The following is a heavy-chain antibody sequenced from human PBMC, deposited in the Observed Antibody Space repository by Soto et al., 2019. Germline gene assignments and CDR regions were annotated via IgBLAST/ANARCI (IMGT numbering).Heavy chain of an antibody. CDR2: IYQSGST. V-gene: IGHV4-4*02. Sequence: QVQLQESGPGLVKPSGTLSLTCAVSGGSISSSNWWSWVRQAPGKGLEWIGEIYQSGSTNYTPSLTSRVTISVDKAKNQFSLKLSSVTAADTAAYSCARTPWDVYPGYYFDYWGQGTLVTVSS. D-gene: IGHD1-26*01. J-gene: IGHJ4*02. CDR1: GGSISSSNW. CDR3: ARTPWDVYPGYYFDY.